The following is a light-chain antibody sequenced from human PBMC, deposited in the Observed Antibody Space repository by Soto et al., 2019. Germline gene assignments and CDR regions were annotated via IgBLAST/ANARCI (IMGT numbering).Light chain of an antibody. CDR3: QQYERSPLT. Sequence: EIVLTQSPGTLSLSPGERATLSCRASQSVSSNYLAWYQQKPGQAPRLLIYGSSSRATGIPVRFSGSGSGTDFTLTISRLEPEDFAVYYCQQYERSPLTFGGGTKVETK. V-gene: IGKV3-20*01. CDR2: GSS. J-gene: IGKJ4*01. CDR1: QSVSSNY.